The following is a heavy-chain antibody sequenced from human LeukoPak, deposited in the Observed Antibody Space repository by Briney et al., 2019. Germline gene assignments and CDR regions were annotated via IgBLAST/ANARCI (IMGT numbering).Heavy chain of an antibody. CDR2: ISAYNGNT. D-gene: IGHD3-9*01. CDR3: ARVYYDILTGDYDY. Sequence: ASVKVSCKASGGTFSSYAISWVRQAPGQGLEWMGWISAYNGNTNYAQKLQGRVTMTTDTSTSTAYMELRSLRSDDTAVYYCARVYYDILTGDYDYWGQGTLVTVSS. V-gene: IGHV1-18*01. J-gene: IGHJ4*02. CDR1: GGTFSSYA.